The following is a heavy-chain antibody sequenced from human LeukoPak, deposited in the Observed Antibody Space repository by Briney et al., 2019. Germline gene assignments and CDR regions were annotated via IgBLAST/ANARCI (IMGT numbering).Heavy chain of an antibody. J-gene: IGHJ4*02. CDR1: GGTFSTTT. D-gene: IGHD3-22*01. V-gene: IGHV1-69*13. CDR2: ITPIFRTP. Sequence: GASVKVSCKTSGGTFSTTTINWVRQAPGQGLEWMGGITPIFRTPNYAQKFQGRVTITAVESMSTAYLELSRLRFEDTAVYYCARGGDYYDSSGYGTLDYWGQGTLVTVSS. CDR3: ARGGDYYDSSGYGTLDY.